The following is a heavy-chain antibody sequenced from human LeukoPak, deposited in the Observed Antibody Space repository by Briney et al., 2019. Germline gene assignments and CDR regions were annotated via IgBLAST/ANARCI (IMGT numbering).Heavy chain of an antibody. D-gene: IGHD5-12*01. J-gene: IGHJ4*02. CDR1: GGSISSSSYY. CDR3: ARDNGGYEKETFDY. V-gene: IGHV4-39*07. CDR2: IYYSGST. Sequence: PSETLSLTRTVSGGSISSSSYYWGWIRQPPGKGLEWIGSIYYSGSTYYNPSLKSRVTISVDTSKNQFSLKLSSVTAADTAVYYCARDNGGYEKETFDYWGQGTLATVSS.